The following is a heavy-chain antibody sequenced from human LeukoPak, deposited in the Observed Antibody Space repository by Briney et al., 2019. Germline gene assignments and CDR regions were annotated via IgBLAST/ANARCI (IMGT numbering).Heavy chain of an antibody. Sequence: PSETLSLTCTVSGGSISSSSYYWGWIRQPPGKGLEWIGSIYYSGSTYYNPSLKSRVTISVDTSKNQFSLKLSSVTAADTAVYYCAALGDYAFFVDYWGQGTLVTVSS. CDR1: GGSISSSSYY. V-gene: IGHV4-39*07. CDR3: AALGDYAFFVDY. CDR2: IYYSGST. D-gene: IGHD4-17*01. J-gene: IGHJ4*02.